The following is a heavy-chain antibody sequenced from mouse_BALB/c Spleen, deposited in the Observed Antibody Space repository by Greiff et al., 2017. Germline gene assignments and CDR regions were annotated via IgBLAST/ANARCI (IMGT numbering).Heavy chain of an antibody. Sequence: EVQLVESGGGLVKPGGSLKLSCAASGFTFSSYAMSWVRQTPEKRLEWVAYISSGGSTYYPDSVKGRFTISKDNARNILYLQMSSLRSEDTAMYYCARDRNGYWDFDVWGAGTTVTVSA. CDR2: ISSGGST. CDR1: GFTFSSYA. CDR3: ARDRNGYWDFDV. J-gene: IGHJ1*01. V-gene: IGHV5-6-5*01.